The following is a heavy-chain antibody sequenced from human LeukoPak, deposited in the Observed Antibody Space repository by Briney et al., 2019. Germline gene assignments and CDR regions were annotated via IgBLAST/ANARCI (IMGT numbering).Heavy chain of an antibody. J-gene: IGHJ4*02. Sequence: GGSLRLSCAASGFTFIDHAMSWVRQAPGKGLEWILTISGNGEVIYYADSVKGRFTISRDKSQNTLYLQMHSLRAEDTAIYYCTKEGRTLPPDYWGQGTLVTVSS. CDR2: ISGNGEVI. CDR3: TKEGRTLPPDY. CDR1: GFTFIDHA. V-gene: IGHV3-23*01.